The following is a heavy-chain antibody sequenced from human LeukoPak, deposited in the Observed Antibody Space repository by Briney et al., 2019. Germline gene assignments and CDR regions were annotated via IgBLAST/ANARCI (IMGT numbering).Heavy chain of an antibody. CDR3: ARDEIVVGATRNFDY. V-gene: IGHV1-18*01. CDR2: ISAYNGNT. D-gene: IGHD1-26*01. CDR1: GYTFTSYG. J-gene: IGHJ4*02. Sequence: ASVKVSCKASGYTFTSYGISWVRQAPGQGLEWMGWISAYNGNTNYAQKLQGRVTMTTDTSTSTAYMELRSLRSDDTAVYYCARDEIVVGATRNFDYWGQGTLVTVSS.